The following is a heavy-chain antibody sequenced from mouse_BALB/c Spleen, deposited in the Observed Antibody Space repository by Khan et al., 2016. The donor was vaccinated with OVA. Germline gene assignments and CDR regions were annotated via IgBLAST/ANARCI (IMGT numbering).Heavy chain of an antibody. CDR1: GYSITSDYA. D-gene: IGHD1-1*01. J-gene: IGHJ4*01. Sequence: EVELVESGPGLVKPSQSLSLTCTVTGYSITSDYAWNWIRQFPGNKLEWRGYIGYSGTTCNNPLLKSLILSTRDTSKNQFFLQLNSVTSEDTATYYCARQNYYGYAMDYWGQGTSVTVSS. V-gene: IGHV3-2*02. CDR3: ARQNYYGYAMDY. CDR2: IGYSGTT.